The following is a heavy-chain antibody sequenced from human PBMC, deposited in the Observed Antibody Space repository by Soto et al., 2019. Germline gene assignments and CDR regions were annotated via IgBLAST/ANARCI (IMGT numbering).Heavy chain of an antibody. D-gene: IGHD4-17*01. CDR1: GGSFSGYY. J-gene: IGHJ5*02. V-gene: IGHV4-34*01. CDR3: ARGRALNGGRRNWFDP. Sequence: SETLYLTCAAYGGSFSGYYWSWIRQPPGKGLEWIGEINHSGSTNYNPSLKSRVTISVDTSKNQFSLKLSSVTAADTAVYYCARGRALNGGRRNWFDPWGQGTLVTVSS. CDR2: INHSGST.